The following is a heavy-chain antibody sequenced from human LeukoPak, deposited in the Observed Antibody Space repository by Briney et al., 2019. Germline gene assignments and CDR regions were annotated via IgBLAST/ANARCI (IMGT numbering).Heavy chain of an antibody. V-gene: IGHV4-59*01. Sequence: SETLSLTCTVSGGSISRYYWSWMRQPPGKGLEWIGYIYYSGSTNYNPSLKSRVTISVDTSKNQFSLKLSSVTAADTAVYYCARGVEDFDYWGQGTLVTVSS. CDR2: IYYSGST. CDR1: GGSISRYY. CDR3: ARGVEDFDY. J-gene: IGHJ4*02.